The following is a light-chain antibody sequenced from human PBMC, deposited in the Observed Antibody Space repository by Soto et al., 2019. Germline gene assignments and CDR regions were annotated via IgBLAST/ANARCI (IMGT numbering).Light chain of an antibody. CDR1: SSNIGAGYD. V-gene: IGLV1-40*01. CDR2: GNT. CDR3: QSYDSSLSGLWV. Sequence: QSVLTQPPSVSGAPGQRVTISCAGSSSNIGAGYDVHWYQQLPGTAPKLLIYGNTNRPSGVPDRFSGSKSGTSASLAITGLQAEDEADYYCQSYDSSLSGLWVFGGRTKLPVL. J-gene: IGLJ3*02.